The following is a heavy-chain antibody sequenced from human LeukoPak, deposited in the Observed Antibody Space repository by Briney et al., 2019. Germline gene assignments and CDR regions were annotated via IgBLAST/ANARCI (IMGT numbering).Heavy chain of an antibody. CDR2: IYYSGST. D-gene: IGHD1-26*01. V-gene: IGHV4-38-2*02. Sequence: SETLSLTCTVSGFSISNGYYWGWVRRPPGKGLEWIGSIYYSGSTYYNPSLKSRVTISVDTSKNQFSLKLSSVTAADTAVYYCARGSGVSGSYRKKNNWFDPWGQGTLVTVSS. J-gene: IGHJ5*02. CDR3: ARGSGVSGSYRKKNNWFDP. CDR1: GFSISNGYY.